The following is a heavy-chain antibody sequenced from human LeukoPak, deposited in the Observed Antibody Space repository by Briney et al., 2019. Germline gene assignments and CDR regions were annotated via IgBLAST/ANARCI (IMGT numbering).Heavy chain of an antibody. J-gene: IGHJ6*02. Sequence: VASVKVSCKASGGIFSSHTISWVRQAPGQGLEWMGRIIPRLDIAIYAQMFQGRVTITADKATTTAYMELTSLRAEDTAVYYCARMGTGTTYYYAMDVWGQGTTVTVSS. CDR3: ARMGTGTTYYYAMDV. CDR2: IIPRLDIA. D-gene: IGHD1-1*01. V-gene: IGHV1-69*02. CDR1: GGIFSSHT.